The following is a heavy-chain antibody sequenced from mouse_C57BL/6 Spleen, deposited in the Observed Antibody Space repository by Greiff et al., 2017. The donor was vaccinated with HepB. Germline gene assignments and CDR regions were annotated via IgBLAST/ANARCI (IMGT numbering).Heavy chain of an antibody. CDR1: GYAFSSYW. CDR2: IYPGDGDT. J-gene: IGHJ2*01. Sequence: VQLQQSGAELVKPGASVKISCKASGYAFSSYWMNWVKQRPGKGLEWIGQIYPGDGDTNYNGKFKGKATLTADKSSSTAYMQRSSLTSEDSAVYFCARRVYGNYGFDYWGQGTTLTVSS. CDR3: ARRVYGNYGFDY. V-gene: IGHV1-80*01. D-gene: IGHD2-1*01.